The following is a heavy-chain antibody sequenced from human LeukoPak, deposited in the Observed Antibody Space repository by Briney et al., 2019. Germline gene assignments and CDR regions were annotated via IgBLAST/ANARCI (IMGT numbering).Heavy chain of an antibody. CDR3: ARLSTTSSPFDY. D-gene: IGHD2-2*01. Sequence: GGSLRLSCAASGFTFSSYWMHWVRQAPGKGLVWVSRINSDGSSTSYADSVKGRFTISRDNAKNTLYLQMNSLRAEDTAVYYCARLSTTSSPFDYWGQGALVTVSS. J-gene: IGHJ4*02. V-gene: IGHV3-74*01. CDR1: GFTFSSYW. CDR2: INSDGSST.